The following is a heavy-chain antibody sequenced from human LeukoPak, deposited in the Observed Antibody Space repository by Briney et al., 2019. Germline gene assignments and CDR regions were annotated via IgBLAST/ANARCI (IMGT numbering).Heavy chain of an antibody. CDR1: GGSISSGGYY. CDR3: AKGSLWFGELFTWFDP. J-gene: IGHJ5*02. V-gene: IGHV4-31*03. CDR2: IYYSGST. D-gene: IGHD3-10*01. Sequence: SETLSLTCTVSGGSISSGGYYWSWIRQHPGKGLEWIGYIYYSGSTYYNPPLKSRVTISVDTSKNRFSLKLSSVTAADTAVYYCAKGSLWFGELFTWFDPWGQGTLVTVSS.